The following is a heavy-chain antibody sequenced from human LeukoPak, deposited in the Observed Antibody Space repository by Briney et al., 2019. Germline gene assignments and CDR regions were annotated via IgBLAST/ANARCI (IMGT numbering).Heavy chain of an antibody. Sequence: SVKVSCKASGGTFSSYAISWVRQAPGQGLEWMGGIIPIFGTANYAQKFQGRATITADESTSTAYMELSSLRPEDTAVYYCARDIGGYSGYDYDKYYFDYWGQGTLVTVSS. V-gene: IGHV1-69*01. CDR1: GGTFSSYA. CDR2: IIPIFGTA. D-gene: IGHD5-12*01. J-gene: IGHJ4*02. CDR3: ARDIGGYSGYDYDKYYFDY.